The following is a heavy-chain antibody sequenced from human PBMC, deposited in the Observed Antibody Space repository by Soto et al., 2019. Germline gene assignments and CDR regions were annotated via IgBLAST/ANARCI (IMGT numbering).Heavy chain of an antibody. CDR2: IVVGSGNT. D-gene: IGHD3-22*01. J-gene: IGHJ6*02. CDR1: GFTFTSSA. CDR3: AASGRAGYYSYYYYGMDV. V-gene: IGHV1-58*01. Sequence: GASVKVFCKASGFTFTSSAVQCVRQARGRRLEWIGWIVVGSGNTNYAQKFQERVTITRDMSTSTAYMELSSLRSEDTAVYYCAASGRAGYYSYYYYGMDVWGQGTTVTVSS.